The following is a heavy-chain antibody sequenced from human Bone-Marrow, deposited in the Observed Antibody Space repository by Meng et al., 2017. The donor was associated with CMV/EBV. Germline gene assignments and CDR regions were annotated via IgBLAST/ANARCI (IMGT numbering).Heavy chain of an antibody. Sequence: SETLSLTCTVSGGSISSYYWSWIRQPPGKGLEWIGYIYYSGSTNYNPSLKSRVTISVDTSKNQFSLKLRSVTAADTAVYYCARGGRRKQPLGDVWGQGTKVTVSS. J-gene: IGHJ6*02. CDR2: IYYSGST. CDR1: GGSISSYY. D-gene: IGHD1-26*01. V-gene: IGHV4-59*01. CDR3: ARGGRRKQPLGDV.